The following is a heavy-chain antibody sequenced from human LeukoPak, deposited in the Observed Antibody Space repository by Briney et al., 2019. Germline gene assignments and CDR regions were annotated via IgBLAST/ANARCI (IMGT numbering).Heavy chain of an antibody. Sequence: ASVKVSCKASGYTFTGYYMLWVRQAPGQGLEWMGWINPNSGGTNYAQKFQGRVTMTRDTSISTAYMELSRLRSDDTAVYYCARDSDYYYYGMDVWGQGTTVTVSS. CDR1: GYTFTGYY. J-gene: IGHJ6*02. V-gene: IGHV1-2*02. CDR3: ARDSDYYYYGMDV. CDR2: INPNSGGT.